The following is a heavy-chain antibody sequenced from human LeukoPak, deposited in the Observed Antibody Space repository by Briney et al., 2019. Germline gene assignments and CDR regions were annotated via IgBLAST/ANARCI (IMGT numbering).Heavy chain of an antibody. CDR2: INAGNGNT. CDR3: AAVSYYDSSVCCGDHDAFDI. Sequence: GASVKVSCKASGYTFTSYAMHRVRQAPGQRLEWMGWINAGNGNTKYSQKFQERVTITRDMSTSTAYMELSSLRSEDTAVYYCAAVSYYDSSVCCGDHDAFDIWGQGTMVTVSS. CDR1: GYTFTSYA. J-gene: IGHJ3*02. V-gene: IGHV1-3*01. D-gene: IGHD3-22*01.